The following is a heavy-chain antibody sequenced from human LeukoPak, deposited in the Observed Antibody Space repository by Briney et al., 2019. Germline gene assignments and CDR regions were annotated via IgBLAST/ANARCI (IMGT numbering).Heavy chain of an antibody. Sequence: PSETLSLTCTVSGGSISSNNYYWGWIRQPPGKGLEWIGSIYYSGSTYYNPSLKSRVTISVDTSKNQFSLKLSSVTAADTAVYYCASYSSSFYSYYYGMDVWGQGTTVTVSS. D-gene: IGHD6-6*01. CDR3: ASYSSSFYSYYYGMDV. J-gene: IGHJ6*02. CDR2: IYYSGST. CDR1: GGSISSNNYY. V-gene: IGHV4-39*01.